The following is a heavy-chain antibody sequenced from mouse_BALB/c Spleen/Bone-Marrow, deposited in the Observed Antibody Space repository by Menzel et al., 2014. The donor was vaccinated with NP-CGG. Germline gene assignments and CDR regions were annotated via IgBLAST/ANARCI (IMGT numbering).Heavy chain of an antibody. CDR3: ARLDLFAY. J-gene: IGHJ3*01. V-gene: IGHV14-3*02. CDR1: GFNIKDTY. CDR2: IDPANGNT. Sequence: VQLQQSGAELVKPGASVKLSCTASGFNIKDTYMHWVEQRPEQGLEWIGRIDPANGNTKYDPKFQGKATITADTSSNTAYLQLSSLTSEDTAVYYWARLDLFAYWGQGTLVTVSA.